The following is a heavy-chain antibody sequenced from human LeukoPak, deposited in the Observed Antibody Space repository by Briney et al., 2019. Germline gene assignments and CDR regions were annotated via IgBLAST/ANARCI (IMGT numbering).Heavy chain of an antibody. CDR2: IRSKAYGATT. D-gene: IGHD4-23*01. CDR1: GFTFGDYA. V-gene: IGHV3-49*04. Sequence: GGSLRLSCTASGFTFGDYAMSWVRQAPGKGLEWVGCIRSKAYGATTEYAASVKGRFTISRDDSKSIAYLQMNSLKTEDTAVYYCTRAPYGGNSLATYWGQGTLVTVSS. CDR3: TRAPYGGNSLATY. J-gene: IGHJ4*02.